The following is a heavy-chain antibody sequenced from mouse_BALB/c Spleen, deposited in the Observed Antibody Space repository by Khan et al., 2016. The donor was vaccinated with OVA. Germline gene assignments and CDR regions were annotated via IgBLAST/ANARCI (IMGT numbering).Heavy chain of an antibody. CDR1: GFTFSSYT. CDR2: ISYGGNNT. CDR3: ARPTTAGYYYAMDY. J-gene: IGHJ4*01. D-gene: IGHD1-2*01. Sequence: EVELVESGGGFVQPGGSLKLSCAASGFTFSSYTMSWVRQTPEKRLEWVAYISYGGNNTYYPDTVKGRFTISRDNAKNTLYLQMNSLKYADTAMYYCARPTTAGYYYAMDYWGQGTSVTVSS. V-gene: IGHV5-12-2*01.